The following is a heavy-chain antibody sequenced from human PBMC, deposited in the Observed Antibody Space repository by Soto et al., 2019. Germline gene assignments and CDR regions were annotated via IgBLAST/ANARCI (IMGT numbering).Heavy chain of an antibody. Sequence: QVQLQESGPGLVKPSWTLSLTCAVSGGAISSSKWWSWVREPPGKGLEWIGEIYQSGSTNYNPSLESRVRMSVDKSRNQFSLKLTSVSAADTAVYYCARASATIAAAAIFDYWGQGTLVTVSS. D-gene: IGHD6-13*01. J-gene: IGHJ4*02. CDR2: IYQSGST. CDR3: ARASATIAAAAIFDY. V-gene: IGHV4-4*02. CDR1: GGAISSSKW.